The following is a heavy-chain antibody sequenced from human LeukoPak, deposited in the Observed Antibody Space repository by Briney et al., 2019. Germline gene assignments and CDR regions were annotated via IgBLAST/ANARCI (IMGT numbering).Heavy chain of an antibody. D-gene: IGHD3-10*01. CDR1: GGSISSYY. CDR2: IYTSGST. J-gene: IGHJ4*02. CDR3: ARGYGSGSYNNFNK. Sequence: PSETLSLTCTVSGGSISSYYWSWIRQPAGKGLEWIGRIYTSGSTNYNPSLKSRVTISVDTSKNQFSLKLSSVTAADTAVYYCARGYGSGSYNNFNKWGQGLLVAVSS. V-gene: IGHV4-4*07.